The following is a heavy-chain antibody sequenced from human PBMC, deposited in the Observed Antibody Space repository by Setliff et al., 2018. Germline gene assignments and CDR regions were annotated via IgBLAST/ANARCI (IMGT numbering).Heavy chain of an antibody. CDR2: IYHSGSI. CDR3: ARGLEGEDYFYYMDV. CDR1: GGSISSSNW. Sequence: TSETLSLTCTVSGGSISSSNWWTWVRQPPGKGLEWIGEIYHSGSINYNPSLKSRVTMSVDKSKNQFSLKLTSVTAADTAVYYCARGLEGEDYFYYMDVWGKGNTVTVSS. D-gene: IGHD2-21*01. J-gene: IGHJ6*03. V-gene: IGHV4-4*02.